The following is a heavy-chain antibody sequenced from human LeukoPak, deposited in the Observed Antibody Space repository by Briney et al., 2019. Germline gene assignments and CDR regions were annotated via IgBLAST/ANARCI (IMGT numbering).Heavy chain of an antibody. Sequence: SETLSLTCTVSGGSISSGDYYWSWIRQPPGKGLEWIGYICYSGSTYYNPSLKSRVTISVDTSKNQFSLKLSSVTAADTAVYYCARDAWIQLWGSLDYWGQGTLVTVSS. J-gene: IGHJ4*02. CDR2: ICYSGST. V-gene: IGHV4-30-4*01. CDR3: ARDAWIQLWGSLDY. D-gene: IGHD5-18*01. CDR1: GGSISSGDYY.